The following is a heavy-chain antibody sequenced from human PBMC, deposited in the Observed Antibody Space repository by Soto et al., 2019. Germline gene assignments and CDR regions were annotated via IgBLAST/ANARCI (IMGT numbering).Heavy chain of an antibody. D-gene: IGHD3-3*01. J-gene: IGHJ6*02. CDR3: ARQASTIFGVVKDYYYYYGMDV. CDR1: GYSFASSW. Sequence: GEALKISCNGSGYSFASSWIGWVRQMPGKGLEWLGIIYPGDSDTRYSPSFQGQVTISADKSISTAYLQWSSLKASDTAMYYCARQASTIFGVVKDYYYYYGMDVWGQGTTVTVSS. CDR2: IYPGDSDT. V-gene: IGHV5-51*01.